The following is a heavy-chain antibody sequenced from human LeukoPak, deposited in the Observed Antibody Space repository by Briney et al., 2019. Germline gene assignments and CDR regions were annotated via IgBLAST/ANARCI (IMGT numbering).Heavy chain of an antibody. CDR3: ARSERYSSSWYPDY. D-gene: IGHD6-13*01. CDR1: GYTFTDYY. CDR2: INPNTGGT. V-gene: IGHV1-2*02. Sequence: ASVKVSCKASGYTFTDYYIHWVRQAPGQGLEWMGWINPNTGGTNYAQKFQGRVTMTRDTSISTAYMELSRLRSDDTAVYYCARSERYSSSWYPDYWGQGTLVTVSS. J-gene: IGHJ4*02.